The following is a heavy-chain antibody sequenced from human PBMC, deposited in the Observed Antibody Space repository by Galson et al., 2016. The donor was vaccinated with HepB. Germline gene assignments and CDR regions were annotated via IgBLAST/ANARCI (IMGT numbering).Heavy chain of an antibody. CDR2: ISSSSDTI. D-gene: IGHD3-10*01. CDR1: GFTFSSFS. Sequence: SLRLSCAVSGFTFSSFSMNWVRQAPGKGLEWVSYISSSSDTIYYADSVKGRFTTSRDNSKNTLHLQMNSLRAEDTAVYYCARDGEYYYGSGSYAETWGQGTLVTVSS. CDR3: ARDGEYYYGSGSYAET. V-gene: IGHV3-48*01. J-gene: IGHJ5*02.